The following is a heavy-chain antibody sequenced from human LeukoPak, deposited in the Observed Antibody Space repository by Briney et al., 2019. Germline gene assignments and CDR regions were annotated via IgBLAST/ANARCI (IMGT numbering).Heavy chain of an antibody. CDR1: GYTFTNYT. Sequence: ASVKVSCKASGYTFTNYTLNWVRQATGQGLEWMGWMNPNSGNTGYAQKFQGRVTMTRNTSISTAYMELSSLRSEDTAVYYCARGLPVYCSGGSCQKTNWFDPWGQGTLVTVSS. D-gene: IGHD2-15*01. CDR3: ARGLPVYCSGGSCQKTNWFDP. J-gene: IGHJ5*02. V-gene: IGHV1-8*02. CDR2: MNPNSGNT.